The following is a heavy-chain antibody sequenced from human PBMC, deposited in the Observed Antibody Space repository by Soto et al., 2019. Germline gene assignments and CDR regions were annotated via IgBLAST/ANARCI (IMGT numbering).Heavy chain of an antibody. CDR1: GGSISSGDYF. Sequence: SETLSLTCTVSGGSISSGDYFWSWIRQPPGKGLEWIGYILSSGNTYYKPSLKSRVTMSLDTSKNQFSLKLTSVTAADTAVYYCARDRGRHAYYYGLDVWGQGTRVTVSS. CDR2: ILSSGNT. V-gene: IGHV4-30-4*01. J-gene: IGHJ6*02. CDR3: ARDRGRHAYYYGLDV.